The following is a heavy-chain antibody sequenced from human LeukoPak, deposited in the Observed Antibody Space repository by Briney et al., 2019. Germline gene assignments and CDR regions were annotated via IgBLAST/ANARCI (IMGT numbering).Heavy chain of an antibody. J-gene: IGHJ6*02. Sequence: ASVKVSCKASGYTFRSFDVNWVRQATGQGLEWMGWMNPNSGNTGDAQEFQGRVTLTRNTSINTAYMEVSGLTSEDTAVYYCARAPSPASYAMDVWGQGTTVTVSS. CDR1: GYTFRSFD. CDR2: MNPNSGNT. CDR3: ARAPSPASYAMDV. V-gene: IGHV1-8*01.